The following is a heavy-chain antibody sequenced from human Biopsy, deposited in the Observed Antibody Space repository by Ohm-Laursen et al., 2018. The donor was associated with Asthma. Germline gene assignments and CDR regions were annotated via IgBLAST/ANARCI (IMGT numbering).Heavy chain of an antibody. J-gene: IGHJ3*01. Sequence: ASVKVSCKASGYTFIHYAIHWVRQAPGQRLEWMGWVNTGNGDTKYSQKFQGRVTITRDTSASTAYMELRSLRSEDTATYYCARTYYDFLTGQVKDVFGVWGQGTMVTISS. CDR2: VNTGNGDT. CDR1: GYTFIHYA. V-gene: IGHV1-3*04. CDR3: ARTYYDFLTGQVKDVFGV. D-gene: IGHD3-9*01.